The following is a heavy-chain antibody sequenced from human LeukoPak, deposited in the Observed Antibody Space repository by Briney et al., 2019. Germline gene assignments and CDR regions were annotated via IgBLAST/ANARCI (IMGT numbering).Heavy chain of an antibody. J-gene: IGHJ4*02. D-gene: IGHD6-19*01. CDR1: GGSLRGYY. CDR2: ITPSGRT. CDR3: ASTTGWRDF. Sequence: PSETLSLTCVVYGGSLRGYYWSWIRQSPGQGLEWIGEITPSGRTNYNPSLKSRVAFSVDTSRNHFSLELTSVTAADTAVYYCASTTGWRDFWGQGTLVTVSS. V-gene: IGHV4-34*01.